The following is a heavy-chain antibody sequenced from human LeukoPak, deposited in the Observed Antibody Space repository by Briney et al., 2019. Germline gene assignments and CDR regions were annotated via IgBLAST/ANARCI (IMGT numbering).Heavy chain of an antibody. J-gene: IGHJ4*02. CDR2: ISYDGSNK. Sequence: GGSPRLSCAASGFTFSSYAMHWVRQAPGKGLEWVAVISYDGSNKYYADSVKGRFTISRDNSKNTLYLQMNSLRAEDTAVYYCARESKKYYFDYWGQGTLVTVSS. D-gene: IGHD5/OR15-5a*01. V-gene: IGHV3-30-3*01. CDR1: GFTFSSYA. CDR3: ARESKKYYFDY.